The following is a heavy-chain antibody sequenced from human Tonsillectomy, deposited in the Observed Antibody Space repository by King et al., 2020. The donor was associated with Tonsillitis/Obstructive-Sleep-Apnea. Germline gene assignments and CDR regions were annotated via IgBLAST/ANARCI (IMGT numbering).Heavy chain of an antibody. V-gene: IGHV1-18*01. CDR1: GYTFTSYD. Sequence: QLVQSGAEVKKPGASVKVSCKASGYTFTSYDITWVRQAPGQGLEWMGWSRPYDGDTNYAQKLQGRVTMTSDTSTTTDYMELRSLRSDDTAFYYCARDYYESSGYYHGYFQHWGQGTLVTVSS. D-gene: IGHD3-22*01. CDR2: SRPYDGDT. J-gene: IGHJ1*01. CDR3: ARDYYESSGYYHGYFQH.